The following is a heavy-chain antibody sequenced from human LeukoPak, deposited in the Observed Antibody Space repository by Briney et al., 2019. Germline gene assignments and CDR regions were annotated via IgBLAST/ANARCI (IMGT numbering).Heavy chain of an antibody. Sequence: GGSLRLSCAASGFTFSSYSMNWVRQAPGKGLEWASYISSSSSTIYYAGSVKGRFTISRDNAKNSLYLQMNSLRAEDTAVYYCARDQRLGEWLVPHWGQGTLVTVSS. CDR1: GFTFSSYS. D-gene: IGHD3-16*01. V-gene: IGHV3-48*01. J-gene: IGHJ4*02. CDR3: ARDQRLGEWLVPH. CDR2: ISSSSSTI.